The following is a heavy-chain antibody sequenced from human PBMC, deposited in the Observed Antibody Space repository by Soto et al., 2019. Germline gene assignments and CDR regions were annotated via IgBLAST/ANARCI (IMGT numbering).Heavy chain of an antibody. Sequence: GGSLRLSCAASGFTFSSYAMSWVRQAPGKGLEWVSAISGSGGSTYYADSVKGRFTISRDNSKNTLYLQMNSLRAEDTAVYYCAKDLRQVETSSWFDPWGQGTLVTVSS. CDR3: AKDLRQVETSSWFDP. V-gene: IGHV3-23*01. D-gene: IGHD2-21*02. J-gene: IGHJ5*02. CDR1: GFTFSSYA. CDR2: ISGSGGST.